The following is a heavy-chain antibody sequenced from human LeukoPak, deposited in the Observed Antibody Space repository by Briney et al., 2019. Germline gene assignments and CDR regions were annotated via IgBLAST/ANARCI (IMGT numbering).Heavy chain of an antibody. V-gene: IGHV6-1*01. Sequence: SQTLSLTCAISGDSVSSNSAAWNWIRQSPSRGLEWLGRTYYRSKWYNDYAVSVKSRITINPDTSKNQLSLQLSSVTAADTAVYYCARGILVTVYAAFDYWGQGSLVTVSS. J-gene: IGHJ4*02. CDR2: TYYRSKWYN. CDR1: GDSVSSNSAA. D-gene: IGHD2-8*01. CDR3: ARGILVTVYAAFDY.